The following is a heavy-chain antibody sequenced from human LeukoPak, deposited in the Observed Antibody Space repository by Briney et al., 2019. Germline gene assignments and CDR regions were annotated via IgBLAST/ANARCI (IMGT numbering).Heavy chain of an antibody. CDR1: GFTFSSYS. J-gene: IGHJ6*02. CDR3: ARANVTAEKRITIQDIVVVPAAPAMRYYYGMDV. Sequence: GGSLRLSCAASGFTFSSYSMNWVRQAPGKGLEWVSSISSSSSYIYYADSVKGRFTISRDNAKNSLYLQMNSLRAEDTAVYHCARANVTAEKRITIQDIVVVPAAPAMRYYYGMDVWGQGTTVTVSS. D-gene: IGHD2-2*01. CDR2: ISSSSSYI. V-gene: IGHV3-21*01.